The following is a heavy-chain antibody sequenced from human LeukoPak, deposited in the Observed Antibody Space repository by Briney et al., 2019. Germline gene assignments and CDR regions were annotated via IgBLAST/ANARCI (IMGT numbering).Heavy chain of an antibody. V-gene: IGHV1-46*01. CDR2: INPSGGST. CDR3: ARVGPYCGGDCYSDY. CDR1: GYTFTSYY. D-gene: IGHD2-21*02. Sequence: ASVKVSCKASGYTFTSYYMHWVRQAPGQGLEWMGIINPSGGSTSYAQKFQGRVTMTRDTSISTAYMELSRLRSDDTAVYYCARVGPYCGGDCYSDYWGQGTLVTVSS. J-gene: IGHJ4*02.